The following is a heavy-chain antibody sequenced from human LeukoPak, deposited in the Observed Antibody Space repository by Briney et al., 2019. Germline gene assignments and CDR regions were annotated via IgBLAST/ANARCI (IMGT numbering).Heavy chain of an antibody. J-gene: IGHJ4*02. V-gene: IGHV1-2*06. CDR2: INPNSGGT. CDR3: ARDRVGVYGSGSYFHDY. CDR1: GYTFTGYN. D-gene: IGHD3-10*01. Sequence: ASVKVSCKASGYTFTGYNMHWVRQAPGQGLEWMGRINPNSGGTNYAQKFQGRVTMTRDTSISTAYLELSRLRSDDTAVYYCARDRVGVYGSGSYFHDYWGQGTLVTVSS.